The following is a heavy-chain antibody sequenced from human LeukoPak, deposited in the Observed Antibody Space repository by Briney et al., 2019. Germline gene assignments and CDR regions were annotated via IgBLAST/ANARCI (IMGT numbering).Heavy chain of an antibody. J-gene: IGHJ4*02. Sequence: SVKVSCKASGGTFSSYAISWVRQAPGQGLEWMGGIIPILGTANYAQKFQGRVTITADESTSTAYMELSSLRSEDTAVYYCARAELLRYRFDYWGQGTLVTVSS. V-gene: IGHV1-69*13. CDR3: ARAELLRYRFDY. D-gene: IGHD1-26*01. CDR1: GGTFSSYA. CDR2: IIPILGTA.